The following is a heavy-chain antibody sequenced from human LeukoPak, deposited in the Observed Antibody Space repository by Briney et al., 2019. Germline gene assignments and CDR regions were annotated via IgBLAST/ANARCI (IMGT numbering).Heavy chain of an antibody. D-gene: IGHD2-2*01. Sequence: ASVKVSCKASGYTFTSYDINWVRQATGQGLEWMGWMNPNSGNTGYAQKFQGRVTMTRNTSISTAYMELSSLRSEDTAVYYRARRQALVVPAAILGYWGQGTLVTVSS. CDR2: MNPNSGNT. CDR1: GYTFTSYD. V-gene: IGHV1-8*01. J-gene: IGHJ4*02. CDR3: ARRQALVVPAAILGY.